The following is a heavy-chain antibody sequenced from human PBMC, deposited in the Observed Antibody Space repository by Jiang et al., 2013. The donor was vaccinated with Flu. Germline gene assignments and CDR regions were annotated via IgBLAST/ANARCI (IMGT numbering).Heavy chain of an antibody. Sequence: VQLVESGGGLVQPGRSLTLSCAGSGFNFGDYAVTWVRQAPGKGLEWVGFIRNMAFGGTTEYAASVKGRFYISRDDSKKHRLSANEQPENRGHSHVFCTRDLWGAYCNGQCYDYWGQGTRVTVSS. V-gene: IGHV3-49*04. D-gene: IGHD2-21*01. J-gene: IGHJ4*02. CDR3: TRDLWGAYCNGQCYDY. CDR2: IRNMAFGGTT. CDR1: GFNFGDYA.